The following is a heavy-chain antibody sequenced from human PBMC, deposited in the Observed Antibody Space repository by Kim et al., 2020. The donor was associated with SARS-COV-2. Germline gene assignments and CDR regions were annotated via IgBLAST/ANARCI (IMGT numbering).Heavy chain of an antibody. Sequence: KGRFTIFRDNARNSLYLQMNSLRAEDTAVYYCARDWVAPYDDSSSYYFDYWGQGTLVTVSS. V-gene: IGHV3-48*03. J-gene: IGHJ4*02. CDR3: ARDWVAPYDDSSSYYFDY. D-gene: IGHD3-22*01.